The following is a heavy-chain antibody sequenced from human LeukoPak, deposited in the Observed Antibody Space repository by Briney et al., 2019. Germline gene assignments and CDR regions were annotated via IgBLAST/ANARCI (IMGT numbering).Heavy chain of an antibody. CDR2: ISAYNGNT. CDR1: GYTFTSYG. D-gene: IGHD6-19*01. J-gene: IGHJ4*02. Sequence: ASVKVSCKASGYTFTSYGISWVRQAPGQGLEWMGWISAYNGNTNYAQKLQGRVTMTTDTSTSTAYMELRSLRSDDTAVYYCAREGLIMRTVAGTPTDYWGQGTLATVSS. V-gene: IGHV1-18*01. CDR3: AREGLIMRTVAGTPTDY.